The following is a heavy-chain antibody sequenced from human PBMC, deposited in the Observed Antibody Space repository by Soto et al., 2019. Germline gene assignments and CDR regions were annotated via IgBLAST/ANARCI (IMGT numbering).Heavy chain of an antibody. CDR2: IYYSGST. CDR1: GGTISSYY. J-gene: IGHJ4*02. V-gene: IGHV4-59*01. D-gene: IGHD4-17*01. Sequence: SETLSLTCTVSGGTISSYYWIWIRQPPGKGLEWIGYIYYSGSTNYTPSLKSRVTISVDTSKNQFSLKLSSVTAADTAVYYCATQPYGGNSNFDYWGQGTLVTVS. CDR3: ATQPYGGNSNFDY.